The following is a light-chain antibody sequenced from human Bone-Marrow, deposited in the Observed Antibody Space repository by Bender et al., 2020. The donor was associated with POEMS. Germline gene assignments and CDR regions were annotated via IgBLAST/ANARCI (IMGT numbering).Light chain of an antibody. J-gene: IGLJ3*02. CDR2: LNDDGSH. V-gene: IGLV4-69*01. CDR1: SGHRSNA. CDR3: QTWGTGIHV. Sequence: QLVLTQSPSASASLGASVKLTCTLNSGHRSNAIAWHQQQPGKGPRYLMNLNDDGSHEKGDGIPDRFSGSSSGPERYLTISSLQSEDEADYYCQTWGTGIHVFGGRTTLTVL.